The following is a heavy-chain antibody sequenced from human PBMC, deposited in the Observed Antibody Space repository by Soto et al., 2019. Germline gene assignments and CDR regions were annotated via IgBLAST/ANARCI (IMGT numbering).Heavy chain of an antibody. D-gene: IGHD4-17*01. CDR3: ARGDYGGMDV. Sequence: SETLSLTCTVSGGSISSSSYYWGWIRQPPGKGLEWIGYIYYSGSTNYNPSLKSRVTISVDTSKNQFSLKLSSVTAADTAVYYCARGDYGGMDVWGQGTTVTVSS. CDR1: GGSISSSSYY. V-gene: IGHV4-61*05. J-gene: IGHJ6*02. CDR2: IYYSGST.